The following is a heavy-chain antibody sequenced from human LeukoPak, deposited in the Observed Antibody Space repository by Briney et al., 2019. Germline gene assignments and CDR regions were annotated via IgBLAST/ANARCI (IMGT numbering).Heavy chain of an antibody. CDR2: IKQDGSAK. Sequence: PGGSLRLSCAASGFTFSNYWMSWVRQAPGKGLEWLANIKQDGSAKYYVDSMKGRFTISRDNAKNSLYLQMNSLRVEDTAVYYCARKGLGDYWGQGTLVTVSS. CDR1: GFTFSNYW. CDR3: ARKGLGDY. V-gene: IGHV3-7*01. D-gene: IGHD3/OR15-3a*01. J-gene: IGHJ4*02.